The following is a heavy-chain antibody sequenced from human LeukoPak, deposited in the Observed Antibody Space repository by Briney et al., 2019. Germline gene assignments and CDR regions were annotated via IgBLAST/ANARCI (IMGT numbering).Heavy chain of an antibody. D-gene: IGHD4-17*01. CDR1: GFTLSSYG. CDR3: ARDSETVTSTSSWFDP. J-gene: IGHJ5*02. Sequence: GGSLRLSCAASGFTLSSYGIHWVRQAPGKGLEWVAFIQYDGSNKYYADSVRGRFTISRDNSQNTLYLQMNSLRNEDTAVYYCARDSETVTSTSSWFDPWGQGTLVTVSS. CDR2: IQYDGSNK. V-gene: IGHV3-30*02.